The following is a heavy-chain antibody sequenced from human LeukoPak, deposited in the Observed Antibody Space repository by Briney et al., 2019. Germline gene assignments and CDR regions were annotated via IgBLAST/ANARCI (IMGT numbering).Heavy chain of an antibody. CDR1: GFTFSTYG. CDR3: AKVRGNLRANYFDY. D-gene: IGHD1-14*01. Sequence: GGSLRLSCAASGFTFSTYGMHWVRQAPGKGLEWVAVISYDGSNKYFADSVKGRFTTSRGNSKNTLNLQINSLRAEDTAVYYCAKVRGNLRANYFDYWGQGTLVTVSS. CDR2: ISYDGSNK. V-gene: IGHV3-30*18. J-gene: IGHJ4*02.